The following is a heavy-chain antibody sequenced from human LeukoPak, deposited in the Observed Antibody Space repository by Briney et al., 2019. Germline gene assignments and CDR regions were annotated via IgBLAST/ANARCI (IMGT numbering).Heavy chain of an antibody. D-gene: IGHD2-15*01. V-gene: IGHV3-48*03. Sequence: GGSLRLSCAASGFTFGSYEMNWVRQAPGKGLEWVSYISSSGSTIYYADSVKGRFTISRDNAKNSLYLQMNSLRAEDTAVYYCASQYCSGGSCYYNWFDPWGQGTLVTVSS. CDR3: ASQYCSGGSCYYNWFDP. CDR1: GFTFGSYE. CDR2: ISSSGSTI. J-gene: IGHJ5*02.